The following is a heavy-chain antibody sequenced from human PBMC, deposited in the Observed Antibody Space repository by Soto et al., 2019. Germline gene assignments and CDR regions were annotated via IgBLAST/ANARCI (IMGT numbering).Heavy chain of an antibody. CDR1: GGSISSSSYY. V-gene: IGHV4-39*01. Sequence: ETLSLTCTVSGGSISSSSYYWGWIRQPPGKGLEWIGSIYYSGSTYYNPSLKSRVTISVDTSKNQFSLKLSSVTAADTAVYYCARMGDYDFWSGYPHQNNWFDPWGQGTLVTVSS. CDR3: ARMGDYDFWSGYPHQNNWFDP. J-gene: IGHJ5*02. D-gene: IGHD3-3*01. CDR2: IYYSGST.